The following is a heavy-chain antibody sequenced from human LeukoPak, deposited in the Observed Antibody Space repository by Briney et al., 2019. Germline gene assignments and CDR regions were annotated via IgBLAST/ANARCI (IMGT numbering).Heavy chain of an antibody. CDR3: AKAASGWHYFDY. CDR1: GFTFSNYA. D-gene: IGHD6-19*01. J-gene: IGHJ4*02. CDR2: ISGSGSTT. Sequence: GGSLTLSCAASGFTFSNYAMNWVRQAPGMGLEWVSAISGSGSTTYYADSVKGRFTFSRDNSKNTLYLQMNSLRAEDTAVYYCAKAASGWHYFDYWGQGTLVTVSS. V-gene: IGHV3-23*01.